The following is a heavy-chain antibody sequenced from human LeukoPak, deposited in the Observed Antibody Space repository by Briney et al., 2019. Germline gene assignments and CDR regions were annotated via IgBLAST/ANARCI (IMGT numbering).Heavy chain of an antibody. CDR1: GGTFSSYA. J-gene: IGHJ4*02. CDR3: ARDVQPRGYSYGSPLDY. V-gene: IGHV1-69*05. Sequence: SVKVSCKASGGTFSSYAISWVRQAPGQGLEWMGGIIPIFGTANYAQKFQGRVTMTTDTSTSTAYMELRSLRSDDTAVYYCARDVQPRGYSYGSPLDYWGQGTLVTVSS. CDR2: IIPIFGTA. D-gene: IGHD5-18*01.